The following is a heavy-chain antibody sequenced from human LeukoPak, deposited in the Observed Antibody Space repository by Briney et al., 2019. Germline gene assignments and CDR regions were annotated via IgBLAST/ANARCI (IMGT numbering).Heavy chain of an antibody. CDR2: ISGSGGST. Sequence: PGGSLRLSCAASGFTFSSYAMSWVRQAPGKGLEWVSAISGSGGSTYYADSVKGRFTISRDNSKNKLYLQLNSLRAEDTAVYYCAKDPNYAILTGYSRSPPFDYWGQGTLVTVSS. CDR3: AKDPNYAILTGYSRSPPFDY. CDR1: GFTFSSYA. J-gene: IGHJ4*02. D-gene: IGHD3-9*01. V-gene: IGHV3-23*01.